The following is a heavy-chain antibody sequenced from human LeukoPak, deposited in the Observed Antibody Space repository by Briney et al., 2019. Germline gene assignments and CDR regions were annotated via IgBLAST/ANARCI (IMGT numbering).Heavy chain of an antibody. CDR2: ISYDGSNK. V-gene: IGHV3-30*18. J-gene: IGHJ4*02. Sequence: GGSLRLSCAASGFTFSSYGMHWVRQAPGKGLEWVAVISYDGSNKYYADSVKGRFTISRDNSKNTLYLQMNSLRAEDTAVYYCAKGSDYGTYYFDYWGQGTLVTVSS. CDR1: GFTFSSYG. D-gene: IGHD4-17*01. CDR3: AKGSDYGTYYFDY.